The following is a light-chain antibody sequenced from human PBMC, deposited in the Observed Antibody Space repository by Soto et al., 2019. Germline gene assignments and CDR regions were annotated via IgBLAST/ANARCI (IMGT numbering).Light chain of an antibody. CDR2: GAS. V-gene: IGKV3-15*01. CDR3: QQYNKWPPT. J-gene: IGKJ1*01. CDR1: QSVSSS. Sequence: EIVMTQSPATLSVSPGERATLSCRASQSVSSSCACFQQKPGQAPRLLIDGASTRDTGIPARFSGSGSGTEFTLTISSLQSEDFAVYHCQQYNKWPPTFGQGTKVDIK.